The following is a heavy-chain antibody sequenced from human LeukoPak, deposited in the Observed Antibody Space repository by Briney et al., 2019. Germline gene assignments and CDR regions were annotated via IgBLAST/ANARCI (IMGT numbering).Heavy chain of an antibody. CDR3: ASYSSSWYSTGGRFDY. D-gene: IGHD6-13*01. V-gene: IGHV1-69*13. Sequence: ASVKVSCTASGGTFSSYAISWVRQAPGQGLEWMGGIIPIFGTVNYAQKFQGRVTITADESTSTAYMELSSLRSEDTAVYYCASYSSSWYSTGGRFDYWGQGTLVTVSS. CDR2: IIPIFGTV. CDR1: GGTFSSYA. J-gene: IGHJ4*02.